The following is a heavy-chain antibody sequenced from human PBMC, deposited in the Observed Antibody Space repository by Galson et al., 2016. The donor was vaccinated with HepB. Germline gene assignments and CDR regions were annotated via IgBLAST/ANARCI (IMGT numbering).Heavy chain of an antibody. J-gene: IGHJ4*02. Sequence: SLRLSCAASGFTFNTFAMHWVRQAPGKGLEWMADISDDGSERYYSTSVKGRVTISRDNSRNTVYLQMNSLRTEDTGVYYCARDRAPTVVAGTSFEHWGLGTLVTVSS. D-gene: IGHD6-19*01. CDR3: ARDRAPTVVAGTSFEH. CDR1: GFTFNTFA. CDR2: ISDDGSER. V-gene: IGHV3-30-3*01.